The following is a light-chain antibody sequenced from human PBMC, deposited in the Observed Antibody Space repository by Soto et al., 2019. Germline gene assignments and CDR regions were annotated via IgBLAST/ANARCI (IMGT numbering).Light chain of an antibody. Sequence: QSALTQPASVSGSPGQSITISCTGTSSDIGHYDYVSWYQQHPGKAPKLVIYHVTYRPSGVSNRYSGSKSGNSASLTISGLQADDEADYYCCSLTTSHTYVFGSGTKVTAL. CDR2: HVT. CDR1: SSDIGHYDY. V-gene: IGLV2-14*03. J-gene: IGLJ1*01. CDR3: CSLTTSHTYV.